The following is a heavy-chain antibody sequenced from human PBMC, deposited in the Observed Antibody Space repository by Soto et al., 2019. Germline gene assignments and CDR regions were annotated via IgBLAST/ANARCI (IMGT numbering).Heavy chain of an antibody. D-gene: IGHD5-12*01. CDR3: TPLTHIWGWLREDNANYYYGMDV. J-gene: IGHJ6*02. CDR1: GFTFSNAW. Sequence: GGSLRLSRAASGFTFSNAWMNWVRQAPGKGLEWVGRIKSKTDGGTTDYAAPVKGRFTISRDDSKNTLYLQMNSLKTEDTAVYYCTPLTHIWGWLREDNANYYYGMDVWGQGTTVTVSS. CDR2: IKSKTDGGTT. V-gene: IGHV3-15*07.